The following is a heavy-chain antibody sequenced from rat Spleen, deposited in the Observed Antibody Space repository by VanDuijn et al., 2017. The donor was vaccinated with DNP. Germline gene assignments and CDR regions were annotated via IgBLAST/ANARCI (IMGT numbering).Heavy chain of an antibody. D-gene: IGHD1-5*01. CDR3: ARWKIGPHYFDY. J-gene: IGHJ2*01. Sequence: EVQLQESGPGLVEPSQSLSLTCSVTGYSISTSYRWNWIRKFPGNKLEWMGYINSAGSTHYNPSLKSRISITRDTSKNQFFLQLNSVSTEDTATYYCARWKIGPHYFDYWGQGVMVTVSS. V-gene: IGHV3-3*01. CDR2: INSAGST. CDR1: GYSISTSYR.